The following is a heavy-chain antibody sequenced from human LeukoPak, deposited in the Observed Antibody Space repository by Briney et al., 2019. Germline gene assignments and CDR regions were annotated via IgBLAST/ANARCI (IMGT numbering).Heavy chain of an antibody. D-gene: IGHD2-2*01. V-gene: IGHV3-21*01. Sequence: GGSLRLSCAASGFTFSSYSMNWVRQAPGKGLEWVSSISSSSSYIYYADSVKGRFTISRDNAKNSLYLQMSSLRAEDTAVYYCARPHPKMGVVVVQADVWGQGTTVTVSS. J-gene: IGHJ6*02. CDR2: ISSSSSYI. CDR1: GFTFSSYS. CDR3: ARPHPKMGVVVVQADV.